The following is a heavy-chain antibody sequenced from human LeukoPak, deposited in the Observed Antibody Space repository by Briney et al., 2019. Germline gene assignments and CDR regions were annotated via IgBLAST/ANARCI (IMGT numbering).Heavy chain of an antibody. CDR1: GFTFSSYG. J-gene: IGHJ4*02. CDR3: ARAGDSGYIFEY. V-gene: IGHV3-30*02. CDR2: IRYDGSNK. D-gene: IGHD5-12*01. Sequence: RGSLRLSCAASGFTFSSYGMHWVRQAPGKGLEWVAFIRYDGSNKYYADSVKGRFTISRDNSKNTLYLQMNSLRAEDTAVYYCARAGDSGYIFEYWGQGTLVTVSS.